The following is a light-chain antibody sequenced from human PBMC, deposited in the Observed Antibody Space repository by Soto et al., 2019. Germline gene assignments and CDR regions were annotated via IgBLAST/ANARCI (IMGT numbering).Light chain of an antibody. J-gene: IGKJ1*01. V-gene: IGKV1-5*03. CDR1: QSISVW. CDR2: KAS. CDR3: QQYNSYSPT. Sequence: DIQMTQSPSTLSAPVGDRVTITCRASQSISVWLAWYQQKAGKAPNLLIYKASRLESGVPSRFRGSGSETEFTLTISGLQPGDSETYYCQQYNSYSPTFGQGTKVDIK.